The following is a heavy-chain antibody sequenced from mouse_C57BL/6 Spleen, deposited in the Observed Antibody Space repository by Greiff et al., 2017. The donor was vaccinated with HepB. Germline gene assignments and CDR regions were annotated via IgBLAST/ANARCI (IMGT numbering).Heavy chain of an antibody. CDR2: IHPNSGST. CDR3: ARRHYYGSSADY. Sequence: QVQLQQPGAELVKPGASVKLSCKASGYTFTSYWMHWVKQRPGQGLEWIGMIHPNSGSTNYNEKFKSKATLTVDKSSSTAYMQLSSLTSEDSAVYYCARRHYYGSSADYWGQGTTLTGSS. V-gene: IGHV1-64*01. J-gene: IGHJ2*01. CDR1: GYTFTSYW. D-gene: IGHD1-1*01.